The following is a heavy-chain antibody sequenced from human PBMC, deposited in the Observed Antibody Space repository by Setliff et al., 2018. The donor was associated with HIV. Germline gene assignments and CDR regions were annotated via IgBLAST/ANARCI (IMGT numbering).Heavy chain of an antibody. CDR3: ARCYYNFWSGYPLDYMDV. V-gene: IGHV4-4*08. D-gene: IGHD3-3*01. CDR2: IYTSGST. Sequence: PSETLSLTCTVSGGSISSHYWSWIRQPPGKGLEWIGHIYTSGSTNYNSSLKSRVTMSVGTSKNQFSLKLSSVTAADTAVYYCARCYYNFWSGYPLDYMDVWGKGTTVTVSS. J-gene: IGHJ6*03. CDR1: GGSISSHY.